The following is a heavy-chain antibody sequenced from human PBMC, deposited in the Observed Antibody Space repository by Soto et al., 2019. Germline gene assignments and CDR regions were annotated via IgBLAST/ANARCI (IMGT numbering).Heavy chain of an antibody. CDR3: ARHYSSGSRNWFDP. CDR1: GGYINSSSYF. CDR2: IYYSGST. V-gene: IGHV4-39*01. D-gene: IGHD6-19*01. J-gene: IGHJ5*02. Sequence: SETLSLTCSVSGGYINSSSYFWGWVRQPPGKGLEWIGSIYYSGSTYYNPSLRSRVTISVDTSKNQFSLKLSSVTAADTAVFYCARHYSSGSRNWFDPWGKGTLVT.